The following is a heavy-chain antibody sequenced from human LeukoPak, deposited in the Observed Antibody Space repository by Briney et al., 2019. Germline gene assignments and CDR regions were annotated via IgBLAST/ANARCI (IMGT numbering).Heavy chain of an antibody. CDR1: GFTFSNYG. D-gene: IGHD3-22*01. CDR2: ISGSGGST. V-gene: IGHV3-23*01. J-gene: IGHJ4*02. CDR3: AKARGTYYYDSSGYSLDY. Sequence: GGSLRLSCAASGFTFSNYGMSWVRQAPGKGLEWVSGISGSGGSTYYADSVKGRFTISRDNSKNTLYLQMNSLRAEDTAVYYCAKARGTYYYDSSGYSLDYWGQGTLVTVSS.